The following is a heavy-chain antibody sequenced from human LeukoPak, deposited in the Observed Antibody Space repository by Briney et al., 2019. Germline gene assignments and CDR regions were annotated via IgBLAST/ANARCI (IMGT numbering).Heavy chain of an antibody. V-gene: IGHV1-69*13. J-gene: IGHJ6*02. CDR1: GGTFSSYA. CDR2: IIPIFGTA. D-gene: IGHD3-3*01. Sequence: ASVKVSCKASGGTFSSYAISWVRQAPGQGLEWMGGIIPIFGTANYAQKFQGRVTITADESTSTAYMELSSLRSEDTAVYYCARTSFDNDFFYLNYYYYGMDVWGQGTTVTVSS. CDR3: ARTSFDNDFFYLNYYYYGMDV.